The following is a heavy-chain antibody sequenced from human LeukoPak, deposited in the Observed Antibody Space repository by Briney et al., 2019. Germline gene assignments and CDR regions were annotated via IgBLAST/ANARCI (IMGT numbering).Heavy chain of an antibody. CDR1: GYTFTSYG. Sequence: GASVKVSCKASGYTFTSYGTSWVRQAPGQGLEWMGWINPNSGGTNYAQKFQGRVTMTRDTSISTAYMELSRLRSDDTAVYYCARSDAAGHYYYYYMDVWGKGTTVTVSS. J-gene: IGHJ6*03. D-gene: IGHD6-13*01. CDR3: ARSDAAGHYYYYYMDV. V-gene: IGHV1-2*02. CDR2: INPNSGGT.